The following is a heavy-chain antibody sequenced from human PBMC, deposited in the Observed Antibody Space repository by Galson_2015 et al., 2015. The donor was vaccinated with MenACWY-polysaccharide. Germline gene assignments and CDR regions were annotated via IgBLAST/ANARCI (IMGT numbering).Heavy chain of an antibody. CDR2: MNPNSGNT. CDR1: GYNFNSYD. J-gene: IGHJ4*01. V-gene: IGHV1-8*01. CDR3: ARWTSRGNPDGYLDY. D-gene: IGHD2/OR15-2a*01. Sequence: SVKVSCKASGYNFNSYDINWVRQATGQRLEWMGWMNPNSGNTGYAQKLQGRVTMTRDTSINTAYMELSSLTSEDTAVYYCARWTSRGNPDGYLDYWGHGTQVTVSS.